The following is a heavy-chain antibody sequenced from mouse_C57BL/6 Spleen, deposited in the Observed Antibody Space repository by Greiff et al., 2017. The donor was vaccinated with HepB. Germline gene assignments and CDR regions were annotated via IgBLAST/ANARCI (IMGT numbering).Heavy chain of an antibody. D-gene: IGHD1-1*01. V-gene: IGHV5-9-1*02. CDR3: TTVPITTVVATAHWYFDV. CDR1: GFTFSSYA. Sequence: EVKLMESGEGLVKPGGSLKLSCAASGFTFSSYAMSWVRQTPEKRLEWVAYISSGGDYIYYADTVKGRVTISRDNARNTLYLQMSSLKSEDTAMYYCTTVPITTVVATAHWYFDVWGTGTTVTVSS. CDR2: ISSGGDYI. J-gene: IGHJ1*03.